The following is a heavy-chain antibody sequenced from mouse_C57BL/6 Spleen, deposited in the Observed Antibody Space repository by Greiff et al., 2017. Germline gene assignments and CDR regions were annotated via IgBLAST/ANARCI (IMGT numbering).Heavy chain of an antibody. CDR3: ARVYDGYPFDY. CDR1: GFTFSDYY. D-gene: IGHD2-3*01. J-gene: IGHJ2*01. CDR2: INYDGSST. V-gene: IGHV5-16*01. Sequence: VQLVESEGGLVQPGSSMTLSCTASGFTFSDYYMAWVRPVPEKGLEWVANINYDGSSTYYLDSLKSRFIISRDNAKNILYLQMSSLKSEDTATYYCARVYDGYPFDYWGQGTTLTVSS.